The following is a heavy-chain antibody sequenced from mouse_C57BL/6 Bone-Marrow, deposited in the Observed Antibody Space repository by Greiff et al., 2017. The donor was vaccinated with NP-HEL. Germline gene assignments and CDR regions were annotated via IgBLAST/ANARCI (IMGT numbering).Heavy chain of an antibody. Sequence: QVQLKQPGAELVKPGASVKMSCKASGYTFTSYWITWVKQRPGQGLEWIGDIYPGSGSTNYNEKFKSKATLTVDTSSSTAYMQLSSLTSEDSAVYYCESTVIGNYYSPYVDYWGQGTTLTVSS. CDR3: ESTVIGNYYSPYVDY. CDR1: GYTFTSYW. D-gene: IGHD2-12*01. J-gene: IGHJ2*01. V-gene: IGHV1-55*01. CDR2: IYPGSGST.